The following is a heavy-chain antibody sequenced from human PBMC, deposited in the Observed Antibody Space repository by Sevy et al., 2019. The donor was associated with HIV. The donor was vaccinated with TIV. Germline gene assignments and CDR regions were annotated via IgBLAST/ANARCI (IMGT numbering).Heavy chain of an antibody. J-gene: IGHJ4*02. V-gene: IGHV3-21*01. D-gene: IGHD3-10*01. CDR1: GFTFSSYS. CDR3: ARAQGVTNVDY. Sequence: GGSLRLSCAASGFTFSSYSMNWVRQAPGKGLEWVSSISSSSSYIYYAAPVKGRFTISRDNAKNSLYLQMNSLRAEDTAVYYCARAQGVTNVDYWGQGTLVTVSS. CDR2: ISSSSSYI.